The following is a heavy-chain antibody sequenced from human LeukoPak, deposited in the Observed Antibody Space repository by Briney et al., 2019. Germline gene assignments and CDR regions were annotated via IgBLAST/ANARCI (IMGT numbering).Heavy chain of an antibody. V-gene: IGHV4-59*06. CDR3: ARAITIVGVGPRDFDY. D-gene: IGHD3-3*01. Sequence: PSETLSLTCTVSGGSISSYYWSWIRQHPGKGLEWIGYIYYSGSTYYNPSLKSRVTISVDTSKNQFSLKLSSVTAADTAVYYYARAITIVGVGPRDFDYWGQGTLVTVYS. J-gene: IGHJ4*02. CDR2: IYYSGST. CDR1: GGSISSYY.